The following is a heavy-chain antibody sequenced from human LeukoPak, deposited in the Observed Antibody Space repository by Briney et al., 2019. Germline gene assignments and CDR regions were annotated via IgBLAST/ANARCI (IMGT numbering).Heavy chain of an antibody. CDR3: AKGGGGPLYYFDY. D-gene: IGHD3-10*01. Sequence: GGSLRLSCAASGFTFSSYSMNWVRQAPGKGLEWVSAISGSGGSTYYADSVKGRFTISRDNSKNTLYLQMNSLRAEDTAVYYCAKGGGGPLYYFDYWGQGTLVTVSS. V-gene: IGHV3-23*01. CDR2: ISGSGGST. CDR1: GFTFSSYS. J-gene: IGHJ4*02.